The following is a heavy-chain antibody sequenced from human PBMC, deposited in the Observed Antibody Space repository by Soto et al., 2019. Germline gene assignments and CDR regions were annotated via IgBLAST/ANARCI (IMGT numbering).Heavy chain of an antibody. J-gene: IGHJ6*02. CDR1: GFTLSNYG. Sequence: QVQLVEAGGGVVQPGRSLRLSCAASGFTLSNYGMHWVRQTPGKGLEWVAVIWYDGSNKYYADSVKGRFTVSRDSSKNTLYLQMNSLRAEDTGVYYCARDRAGVDVWGQGTTVTVSS. CDR2: IWYDGSNK. V-gene: IGHV3-33*01. CDR3: ARDRAGVDV.